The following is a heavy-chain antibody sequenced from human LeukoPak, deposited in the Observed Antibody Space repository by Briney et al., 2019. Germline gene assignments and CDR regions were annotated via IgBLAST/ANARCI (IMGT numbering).Heavy chain of an antibody. J-gene: IGHJ4*02. CDR2: IKQDGSEK. Sequence: GSLRLSCAASGFAFSTYWMTWVRQAPGKGLEWVANIKQDGSEKYYVDSVKGRFTISRDNAKNSLYLRMNSLRVEDTAVYFCANLRLEGWGQGTLVTVSS. D-gene: IGHD3-16*01. CDR3: ANLRLEG. CDR1: GFAFSTYW. V-gene: IGHV3-7*01.